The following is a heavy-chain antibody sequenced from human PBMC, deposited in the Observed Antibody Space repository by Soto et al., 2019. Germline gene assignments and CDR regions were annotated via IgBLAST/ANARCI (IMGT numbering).Heavy chain of an antibody. D-gene: IGHD6-19*01. CDR3: ARAYSSGWYGDY. CDR1: GFTFSSYS. J-gene: IGHJ4*02. CDR2: ISSSSSYI. Sequence: PGGSLRLSCAASGFTFSSYSMNWVRQAPGKGLEWVSSISSSSSYIYYADSVKGRFTISRDNAKNSLYLQMNSLRAEDTAVYYCARAYSSGWYGDYWGQGTQVTVSS. V-gene: IGHV3-21*01.